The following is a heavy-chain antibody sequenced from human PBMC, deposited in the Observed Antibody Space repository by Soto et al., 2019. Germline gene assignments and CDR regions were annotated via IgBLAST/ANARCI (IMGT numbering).Heavy chain of an antibody. CDR3: ARAVRSSSYTSHDY. D-gene: IGHD6-13*01. V-gene: IGHV4-34*01. Sequence: PPETLSLTCAVYGGSFSGYYWSWIRQPPGKGLEWIGEINHSGSTNYNPSLKSRVTISVDTSKNQFSLKLSSVTAADTAVYYCARAVRSSSYTSHDYRGQGTLVT. J-gene: IGHJ4*02. CDR1: GGSFSGYY. CDR2: INHSGST.